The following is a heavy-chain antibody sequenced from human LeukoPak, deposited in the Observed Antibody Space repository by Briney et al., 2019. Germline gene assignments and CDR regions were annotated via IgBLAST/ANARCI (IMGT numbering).Heavy chain of an antibody. CDR1: GFTFSSYG. V-gene: IGHV3-33*01. D-gene: IGHD5-18*01. CDR2: IWYDGSNK. CDR3: ARERYSYGFDY. J-gene: IGHJ4*02. Sequence: PGGSLRLSCAASGFTFSSYGMHWVRQAPGKGLEWVAVIWYDGSNKYYADSVKGRFTISRDNSKNTLYLQMNSLRAEDTAVYYCARERYSYGFDYWGQGTLVTVSS.